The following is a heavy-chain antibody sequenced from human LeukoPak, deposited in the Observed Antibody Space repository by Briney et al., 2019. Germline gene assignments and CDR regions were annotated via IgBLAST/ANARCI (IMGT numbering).Heavy chain of an antibody. J-gene: IGHJ5*02. Sequence: SVKVSCKASGGTFSSYAISWVRQAPGQGLEWMGGIIPIFGTANYAQKFQGRVTITADESTSTAYMELSSLRSEDTAVYYCARERDYWSAAWFDPWGQGTLVTVSS. D-gene: IGHD1-1*01. CDR3: ARERDYWSAAWFDP. CDR1: GGTFSSYA. CDR2: IIPIFGTA. V-gene: IGHV1-69*13.